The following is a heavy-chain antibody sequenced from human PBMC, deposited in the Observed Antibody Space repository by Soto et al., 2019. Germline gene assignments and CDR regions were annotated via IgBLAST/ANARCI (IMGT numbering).Heavy chain of an antibody. CDR1: GFTFSSYG. Sequence: GSLRLSCAASGFTFSSYGMHWVRQAPGKGLEWVAVIWYDGSNKYYADSVKGRFTISRDNSKNTLYLQMNSLRAEDTAVYYCARDPLDFWSGYLTYGMDVWGQGTTVTVSS. CDR2: IWYDGSNK. D-gene: IGHD3-3*01. J-gene: IGHJ6*02. CDR3: ARDPLDFWSGYLTYGMDV. V-gene: IGHV3-33*01.